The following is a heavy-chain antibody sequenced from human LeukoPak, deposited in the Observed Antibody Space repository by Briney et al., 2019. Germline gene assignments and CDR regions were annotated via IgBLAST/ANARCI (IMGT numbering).Heavy chain of an antibody. D-gene: IGHD3-3*01. CDR1: GFTFSDYY. CDR2: ISSSGSTI. CDR3: ARDLEPSSGSTFDY. Sequence: GGSLRLSCAASGFTFSDYYMSWIRQAPGKGLEWVLYISSSGSTIYYADSVKGRFTISRDNAKNSLYLQMNSLRAEDTAVYYCARDLEPSSGSTFDYWGQGTLVTVSS. J-gene: IGHJ4*02. V-gene: IGHV3-11*01.